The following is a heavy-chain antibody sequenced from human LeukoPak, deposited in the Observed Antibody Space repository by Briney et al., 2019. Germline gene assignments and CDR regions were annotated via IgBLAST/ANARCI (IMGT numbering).Heavy chain of an antibody. Sequence: GGSLRLSCAASGFTFSDYYMSWIRQAPGKGLEWVSYISSSGSTIYYADSVKGRFTISRDNSKNTLYLQMNSLRAEDTAVYYCAKDIGERSIAAASDYWGQGTLVTVSS. CDR3: AKDIGERSIAAASDY. V-gene: IGHV3-11*01. CDR2: ISSSGSTI. CDR1: GFTFSDYY. D-gene: IGHD6-13*01. J-gene: IGHJ4*02.